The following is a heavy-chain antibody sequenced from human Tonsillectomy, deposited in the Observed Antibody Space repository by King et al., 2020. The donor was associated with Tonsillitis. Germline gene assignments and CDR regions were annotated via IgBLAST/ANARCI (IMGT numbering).Heavy chain of an antibody. CDR3: AKAFYYASGNSEH. Sequence: QLVQSGGGLVQPGQSLRLSCVASGFAFDDFAMHWVRQTPGKGLEWVSGISWNSGTIGYADSVRGRFTVSRDNAKNTLYLQMHSLRTEDTAFYYCAKAFYYASGNSEHWGQGTLVTVSS. D-gene: IGHD3-10*01. J-gene: IGHJ4*02. CDR2: ISWNSGTI. CDR1: GFAFDDFA. V-gene: IGHV3-9*01.